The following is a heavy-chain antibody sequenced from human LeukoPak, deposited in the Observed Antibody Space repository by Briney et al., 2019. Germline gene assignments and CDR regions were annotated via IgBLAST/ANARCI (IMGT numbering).Heavy chain of an antibody. J-gene: IGHJ4*02. CDR2: IYHSGST. CDR3: ARVFVGSADWYYFDY. Sequence: PSGTLSLTCAVSGVSISSSNWWSWVRQPPGKGLGWIGEIYHSGSTNYNPSLKSRVTISVDKSKNQFSLKLSSVTAADTAVYYCARVFVGSADWYYFDYWGQGTLVTVSS. D-gene: IGHD3-10*01. V-gene: IGHV4-4*02. CDR1: GVSISSSNW.